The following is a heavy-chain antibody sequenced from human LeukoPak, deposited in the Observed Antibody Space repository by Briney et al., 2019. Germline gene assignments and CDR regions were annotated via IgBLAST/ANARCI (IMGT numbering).Heavy chain of an antibody. J-gene: IGHJ4*02. CDR1: GFTFSDHY. V-gene: IGHV3-30-3*01. CDR3: ARDHGENYYFDY. Sequence: GGSLRLSCAASGFTFSDHYMDWVRQAPGKGLEWVAVISYDGSNKYYADSVKGRFTISRDNSKNTLYLQMNSLRAEDTAVYYCARDHGENYYFDYWGQGTLVTVSS. D-gene: IGHD2-21*01. CDR2: ISYDGSNK.